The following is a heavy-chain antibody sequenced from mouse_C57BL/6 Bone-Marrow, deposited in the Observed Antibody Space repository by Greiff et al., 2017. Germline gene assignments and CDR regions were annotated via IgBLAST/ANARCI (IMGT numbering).Heavy chain of an antibody. V-gene: IGHV1-22*01. CDR2: INPNNGGT. Sequence: VQLQQSGPELVKPGASVKMSCKASGYTFTDYNMHWVKQSHGKSLEWIGYINPNNGGTSYNQKFKGKATLTVNKSSSTAYMELRSLTSEDSAVYYCARYLYYYDSSSGAMDYWGQGTSVTVSS. CDR1: GYTFTDYN. CDR3: ARYLYYYDSSSGAMDY. D-gene: IGHD1-1*01. J-gene: IGHJ4*01.